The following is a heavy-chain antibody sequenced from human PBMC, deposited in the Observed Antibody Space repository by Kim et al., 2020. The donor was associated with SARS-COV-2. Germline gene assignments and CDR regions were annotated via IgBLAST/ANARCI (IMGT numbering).Heavy chain of an antibody. J-gene: IGHJ4*02. CDR2: INHSGST. V-gene: IGHV4-34*01. D-gene: IGHD2-8*01. CDR3: ARGGRMVYAIFPKNPYFDY. Sequence: SETLSLTCAVYGGSFSGYYWSWIRQPPGKGLEWIGEINHSGSTNYNPSLKSRVTISVDTSKNQFSLKLSSVTAADTAVYYCARGGRMVYAIFPKNPYFDYWGQGTLVTVSS. CDR1: GGSFSGYY.